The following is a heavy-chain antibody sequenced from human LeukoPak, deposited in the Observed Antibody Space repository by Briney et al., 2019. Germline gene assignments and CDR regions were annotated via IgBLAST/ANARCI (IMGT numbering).Heavy chain of an antibody. CDR1: GYSISSGYS. D-gene: IGHD6-13*01. CDR3: ARHGPQSSSWPNWFDP. Sequence: SETLSLTCAVSGYSISSGYSWCCLRQPPGKRQEWSGSIRHSGSTYYNPSLKSRVTLSVDTSKNQFSLKLSSVTAADTAVYYCARHGPQSSSWPNWFDPWGQGTLVTVSS. CDR2: IRHSGST. J-gene: IGHJ5*02. V-gene: IGHV4-38-2*01.